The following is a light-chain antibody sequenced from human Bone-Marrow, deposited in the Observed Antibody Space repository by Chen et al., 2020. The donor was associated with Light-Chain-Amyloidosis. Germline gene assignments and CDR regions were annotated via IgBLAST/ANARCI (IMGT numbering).Light chain of an antibody. V-gene: IGKV4-1*01. CDR3: QQHYDTPVT. Sequence: DIVMTQSPDSLAVSLGERATINCKSSQSVLYSSNNKNYLAWYQQKTGQPPKFLIYWAAMRESGVPDRFSGSGSGTDFTLTITTLQAEDGAVYYCQQHYDTPVTFGQGTKVEIK. J-gene: IGKJ1*01. CDR1: QSVLYSSNNKNY. CDR2: WAA.